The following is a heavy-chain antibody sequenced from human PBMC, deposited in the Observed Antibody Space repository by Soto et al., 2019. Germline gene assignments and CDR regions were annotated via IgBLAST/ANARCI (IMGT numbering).Heavy chain of an antibody. D-gene: IGHD4-17*01. CDR1: GFTFSSYS. CDR3: ARDTVLWRFDY. V-gene: IGHV3-21*01. Sequence: GGSLRLSCAASGFTFSSYSMNWVRQAPGKGLEWVSSISSSSSYIYYADSVKGRFTISRDNAKNSLYLQMNSLRAEDTAVYYCARDTVLWRFDYWGQGTLVTVSS. J-gene: IGHJ4*02. CDR2: ISSSSSYI.